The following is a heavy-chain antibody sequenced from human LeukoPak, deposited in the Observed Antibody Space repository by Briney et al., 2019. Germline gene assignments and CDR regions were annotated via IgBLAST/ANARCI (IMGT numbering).Heavy chain of an antibody. CDR3: AKHMDVILPAAIDY. CDR1: GFTFSNFG. D-gene: IGHD2-2*01. CDR2: ISYDGKVT. J-gene: IGHJ4*02. V-gene: IGHV3-30*18. Sequence: GEPLRLSCAASGFTFSNFGMHWVRQAPGKGLEWMAVISYDGKVTYYADSEKGRCTISRDNSKNTLYLQMNSLRAEDTALYYCAKHMDVILPAAIDYWGQGTLVTVSS.